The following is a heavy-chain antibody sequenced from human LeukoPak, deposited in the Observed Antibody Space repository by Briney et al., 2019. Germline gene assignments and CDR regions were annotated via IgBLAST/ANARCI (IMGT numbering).Heavy chain of an antibody. J-gene: IGHJ4*02. Sequence: GGSLRLSCAASGFTFSSYAMSWVRQAPGKGLEWVSAISGSGGSTYYPDSVKGRFTISRDNSKNTLYLQMNSLRAEDTAVYYCAKKPYDSSGYYQYYFDYWGQGTLVTVSS. CDR1: GFTFSSYA. CDR3: AKKPYDSSGYYQYYFDY. V-gene: IGHV3-23*01. D-gene: IGHD3-22*01. CDR2: ISGSGGST.